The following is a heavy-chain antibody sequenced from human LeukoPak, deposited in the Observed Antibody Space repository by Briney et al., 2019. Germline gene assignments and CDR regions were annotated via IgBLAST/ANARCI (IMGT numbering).Heavy chain of an antibody. V-gene: IGHV3-15*01. D-gene: IGHD3-22*01. CDR2: VRSKTDGGTT. CDR3: TTAPYYYDSSGSNY. Sequence: PGGSLRLSCAASGFTFTNAWMTWVRQVPGKGLEWVGRVRSKTDGGTTDYAAPVKGRFTISGDDSKNTLYLQMNSLKIEDTAIYYCTTAPYYYDSSGSNYWGQGTLVTVSS. CDR1: GFTFTNAW. J-gene: IGHJ4*02.